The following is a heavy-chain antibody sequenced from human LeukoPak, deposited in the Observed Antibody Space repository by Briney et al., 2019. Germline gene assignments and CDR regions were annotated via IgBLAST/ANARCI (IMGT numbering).Heavy chain of an antibody. Sequence: ASVKVSCKASGGTFSSYAISWVRQAPGQGLEWMGGVIPIFGTANYAQKFQGRVTITTDESTSTAYMELSSLRSEDTAVYYCARGDGIAASFDYWGQGTLVTVSS. CDR2: VIPIFGTA. J-gene: IGHJ4*02. CDR1: GGTFSSYA. CDR3: ARGDGIAASFDY. V-gene: IGHV1-69*05. D-gene: IGHD6-13*01.